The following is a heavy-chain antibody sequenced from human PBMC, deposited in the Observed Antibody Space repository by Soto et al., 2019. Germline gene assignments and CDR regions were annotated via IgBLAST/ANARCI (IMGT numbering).Heavy chain of an antibody. V-gene: IGHV4-39*01. J-gene: IGHJ4*02. Sequence: QLQLQESGPGLVKPSETLSLTCTVSGGSISSSSYYWGWIRQPPGKGLEWIGSIYYSGSTYYNPSLKSRVTISVDTSKNQFSLKLSSVTAADTAVYYCARLEVRGPADYWGQGTLVTVSS. CDR3: ARLEVRGPADY. CDR2: IYYSGST. D-gene: IGHD3-10*01. CDR1: GGSISSSSYY.